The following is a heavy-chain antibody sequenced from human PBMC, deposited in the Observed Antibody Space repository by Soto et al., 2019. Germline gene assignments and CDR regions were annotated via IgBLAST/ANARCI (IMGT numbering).Heavy chain of an antibody. CDR1: GGTLNKHA. CDR2: IIPMFGIP. D-gene: IGHD6-13*01. CDR3: ARGGTSGWLKGAYDV. Sequence: QVQLVQSGAEVKKPGSSVKVSCKASGGTLNKHAITWVRRAPGQGLEWLGGIIPMFGIPNDPQKFQGRVTITADDSKNTSHMELHSLTSDDTAVYYCARGGTSGWLKGAYDVWGQGTMVTVSS. J-gene: IGHJ3*01. V-gene: IGHV1-69*01.